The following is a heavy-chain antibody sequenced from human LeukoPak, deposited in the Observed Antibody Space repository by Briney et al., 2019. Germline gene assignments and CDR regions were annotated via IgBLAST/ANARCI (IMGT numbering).Heavy chain of an antibody. CDR1: GGSISSYY. CDR2: IYYSGST. D-gene: IGHD2-15*01. J-gene: IGHJ6*02. CDR3: ARVVVVAATGRDYYYYGMDV. Sequence: SETLSLTCTVSGGSISSYYWSWIRQPPGKGLEWIGYIYYSGSTNYNPPLKSRVTISVDTSKNQFSLKLSSVTAADTAVYYCARVVVVAATGRDYYYYGMDVWGQGTTVTVSS. V-gene: IGHV4-59*01.